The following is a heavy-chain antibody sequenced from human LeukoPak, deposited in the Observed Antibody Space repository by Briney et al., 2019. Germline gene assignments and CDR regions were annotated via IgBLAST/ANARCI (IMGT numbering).Heavy chain of an antibody. J-gene: IGHJ3*01. D-gene: IGHD3-22*01. CDR2: IYPDGSDT. CDR3: ARPNITPYYDSRGYDAFDV. CDR1: GYRFNAYW. V-gene: IGHV5-51*01. Sequence: GESLKISCKGSGYRFNAYWIAWVRQIPGKGLEWMGIIYPDGSDTRHSPSFQGQVTISADKSVRTAYLQWSSLKASDTAMYYCARPNITPYYDSRGYDAFDVWGQGTMVTVSS.